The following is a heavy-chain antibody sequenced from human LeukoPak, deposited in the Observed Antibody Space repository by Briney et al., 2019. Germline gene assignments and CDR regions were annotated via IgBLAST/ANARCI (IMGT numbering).Heavy chain of an antibody. Sequence: SVKVSCKASGGTFSSYAISWVRQAPGQGLEWMGRIIPIFGTANYEQKFQGRVTITTDESTSTAYMELSSLRSEDTAVYYCARARDDYGEYHAFDIWGQGTMVTVSS. CDR2: IIPIFGTA. CDR1: GGTFSSYA. CDR3: ARARDDYGEYHAFDI. J-gene: IGHJ3*02. D-gene: IGHD4-17*01. V-gene: IGHV1-69*05.